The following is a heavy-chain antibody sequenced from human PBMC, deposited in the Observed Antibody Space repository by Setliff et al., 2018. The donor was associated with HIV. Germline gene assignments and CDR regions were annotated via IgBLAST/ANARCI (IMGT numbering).Heavy chain of an antibody. CDR1: GGSISSHY. CDR3: ARDIGRYYYYMDV. D-gene: IGHD1-20*01. J-gene: IGHJ6*03. CDR2: TNPSGRT. Sequence: PSETLSLTCTVSGGSISSHYWSWIRQPPGKGLEWIGETNPSGRTNYNPSLKSRVTMSVGTSKKQFTLKLNSVTAADTAVFYCARDIGRYYYYMDVWGKGTTVTVSS. V-gene: IGHV4-59*11.